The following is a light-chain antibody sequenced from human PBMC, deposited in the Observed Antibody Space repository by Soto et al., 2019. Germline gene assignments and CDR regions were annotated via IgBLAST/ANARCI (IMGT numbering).Light chain of an antibody. J-gene: IGKJ1*01. Sequence: EIVMTQSPATLSVSPGERATLSCRASQSVSSNLAWYQQKPGQAPRLLIYGASTRATGIPARFSGSGSGTELTLTLSSLQSEDVAVYYCQQYNNWPHWTFGQGTKVEIK. CDR1: QSVSSN. CDR2: GAS. CDR3: QQYNNWPHWT. V-gene: IGKV3-15*01.